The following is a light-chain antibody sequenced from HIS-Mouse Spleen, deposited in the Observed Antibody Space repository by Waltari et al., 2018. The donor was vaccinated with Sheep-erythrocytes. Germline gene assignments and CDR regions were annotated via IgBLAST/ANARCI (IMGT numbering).Light chain of an antibody. V-gene: IGLV1-36*01. CDR2: YDD. Sequence: QSVLTQPPSVSEAPRQRVTISCSGSSSNIGNTAVNWYQQLPGKAPKLLIYYDDLLPSGVSDRFSGSKSGTSASLAISGLQSEDEADYYCCSYAGSYTLVFGGGTKLTVL. CDR1: SSNIGNTA. CDR3: CSYAGSYTLV. J-gene: IGLJ2*01.